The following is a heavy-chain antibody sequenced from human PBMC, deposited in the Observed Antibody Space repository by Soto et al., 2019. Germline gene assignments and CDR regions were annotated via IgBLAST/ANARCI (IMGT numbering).Heavy chain of an antibody. CDR3: ARRRIVPTTNFDY. V-gene: IGHV4-39*01. CDR1: GDSITSSSFY. CDR2: IFHTGAT. Sequence: PSETLSLTCTVSGDSITSSSFYWGWIRQPPGKGLEWIGHIFHTGATYQNPTLKSRLRMSVDTSKNQFSLNLSSVTATDTAVYYCARRRIVPTTNFDYWGQGTLVTVYS. J-gene: IGHJ4*02. D-gene: IGHD1-26*01.